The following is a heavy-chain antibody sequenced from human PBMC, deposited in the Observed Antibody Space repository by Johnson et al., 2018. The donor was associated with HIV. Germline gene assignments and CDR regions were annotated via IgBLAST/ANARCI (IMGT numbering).Heavy chain of an antibody. J-gene: IGHJ3*02. CDR1: GFTFSSYA. Sequence: QVQLVESGGGVVQPGRSLRLSCAASGFTFSSYAMHWVRQAPGKGLEWVAVISYDGSNKYYADSVKGRFTISRDNSKNTLYLQMNSLKTEDTAVYFCTRDSYERGGSAGKDSFDIWGQGTMVTVSS. D-gene: IGHD3-10*01. CDR2: ISYDGSNK. V-gene: IGHV3-30-3*01. CDR3: TRDSYERGGSAGKDSFDI.